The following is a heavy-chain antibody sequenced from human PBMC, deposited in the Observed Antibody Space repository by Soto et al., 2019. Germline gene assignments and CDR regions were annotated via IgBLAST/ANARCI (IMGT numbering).Heavy chain of an antibody. CDR2: INPNGGVT. V-gene: IGHV1-2*04. J-gene: IGHJ6*03. CDR1: GDSFNDYY. CDR3: VRESGGATATLDYYYFYMDV. Sequence: QVQLVQSGAEVRKPGASVTVSCRSSGDSFNDYYIHWVRQAPGQGFEWMGWINPNGGVTKYAQKFQGWVSMTRDTSIRTVYMQLSRLRSDDMAVYYCVRESGGATATLDYYYFYMDVWGTGTTVTVSS. D-gene: IGHD5-12*01.